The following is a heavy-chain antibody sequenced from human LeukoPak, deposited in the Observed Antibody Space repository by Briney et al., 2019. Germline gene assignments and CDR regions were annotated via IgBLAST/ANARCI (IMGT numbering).Heavy chain of an antibody. J-gene: IGHJ4*02. CDR1: GFTFSSNA. CDR3: AKDVDTAMVYYFDY. CDR2: ISGNGDST. V-gene: IGHV3-23*01. D-gene: IGHD5-18*01. Sequence: PGGSLRLSCAASGFTFSSNAMSWVRQAPGKGLEWVSVISGNGDSTYYADSVKGRFTISRDNSKNTLYLQMNSLRAEDTAVYYCAKDVDTAMVYYFDYWGQGTLVTVSS.